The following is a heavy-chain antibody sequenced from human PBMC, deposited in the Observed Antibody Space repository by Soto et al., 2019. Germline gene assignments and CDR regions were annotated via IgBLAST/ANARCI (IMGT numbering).Heavy chain of an antibody. D-gene: IGHD3-10*01. CDR2: ISDKGDST. CDR3: AKAVLKWFGEMHGFFDT. J-gene: IGHJ4*02. V-gene: IGHV3-23*01. CDR1: GFTFSDYA. Sequence: GGSLRLSCAASGFTFSDYAMNWVRQAPGKGLEWLSSISDKGDSTYYADSVKGRLTISRDNSRNTLTLHMSSLKVEDTARYYCAKAVLKWFGEMHGFFDTWGRGTLVTVSS.